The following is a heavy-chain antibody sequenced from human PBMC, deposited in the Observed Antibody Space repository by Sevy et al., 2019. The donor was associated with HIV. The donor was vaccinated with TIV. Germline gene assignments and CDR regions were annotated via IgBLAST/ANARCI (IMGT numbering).Heavy chain of an antibody. CDR2: ISGSGGST. D-gene: IGHD6-19*01. J-gene: IGHJ5*02. Sequence: GGSLRLSCTASGFDFPNAWMNWIRQVPGKGLEWVSAISGSGGSTYYADSVKGRFTISRDNSKNTLYLQMNSLRAEDTAVYYCAKGGQWLIAPFDVVGYYNWFDPWGQGTLVTVSS. CDR3: AKGGQWLIAPFDVVGYYNWFDP. CDR1: GFDFPNAW. V-gene: IGHV3-23*01.